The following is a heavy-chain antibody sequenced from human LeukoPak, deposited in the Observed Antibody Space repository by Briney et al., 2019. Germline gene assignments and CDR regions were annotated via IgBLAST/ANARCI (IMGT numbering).Heavy chain of an antibody. CDR2: IYYSGST. J-gene: IGHJ6*02. D-gene: IGHD1-26*01. CDR1: GGSISSYY. Sequence: SETLSLTCTVSGGSISSYYWSWIGQPPGKGLEWIGYIYYSGSTNYNPSLKSRVTISVDTSKNQFSLKLSSVTAADTAVYYCARDGNGMDVWGQGTTVTVSS. CDR3: ARDGNGMDV. V-gene: IGHV4-59*01.